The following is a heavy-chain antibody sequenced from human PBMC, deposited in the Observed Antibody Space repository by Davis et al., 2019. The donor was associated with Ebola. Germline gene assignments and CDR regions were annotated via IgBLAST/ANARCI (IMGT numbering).Heavy chain of an antibody. CDR2: INHRGST. CDR3: ARGPPHKRGYCSSTSCYEVY. CDR1: GGSFSGYY. Sequence: GSLRLSCAVYGGSFSGYYWSWIRQPPGKGLEWIGEINHRGSTNYNPSLKSRVTISVDTSKNQSSLKLSSVTAADTAVYYCARGPPHKRGYCSSTSCYEVYWGQGTLVTVSS. D-gene: IGHD2-2*01. V-gene: IGHV4-34*01. J-gene: IGHJ4*02.